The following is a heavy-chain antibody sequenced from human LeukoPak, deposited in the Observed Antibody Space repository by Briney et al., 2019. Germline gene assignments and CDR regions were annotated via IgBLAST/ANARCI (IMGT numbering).Heavy chain of an antibody. D-gene: IGHD1-26*01. V-gene: IGHV4-39*01. CDR3: ARRRESLPFDS. CDR2: VYHLGNT. Sequence: SETLSLTCTVSGGSISSANSYWGWIRQPPGKGLEWIASVYHLGNTYYNPSLKSRVSLSVDTSKNEFSLKLISVTAADTAVFYCARRRESLPFDSWGQGTLVTVSS. CDR1: GGSISSANSY. J-gene: IGHJ4*02.